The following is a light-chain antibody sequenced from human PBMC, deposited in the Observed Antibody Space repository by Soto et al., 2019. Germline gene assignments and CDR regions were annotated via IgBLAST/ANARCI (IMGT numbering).Light chain of an antibody. CDR2: WAS. V-gene: IGKV4-1*01. J-gene: IGKJ2*01. Sequence: DIVMTQSPDSLAVSLGERATINCKSSQSVLYSSNNKNYLAWYQQKPGQPPKLLIYWASIRESGVPDRISGSGSRTDFTLTISSLQAEDVAVYYCQQYDIYPYTFGQGNKLEIK. CDR1: QSVLYSSNNKNY. CDR3: QQYDIYPYT.